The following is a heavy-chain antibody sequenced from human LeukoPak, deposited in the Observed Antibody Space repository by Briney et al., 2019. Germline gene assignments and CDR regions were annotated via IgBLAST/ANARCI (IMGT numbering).Heavy chain of an antibody. J-gene: IGHJ6*03. D-gene: IGHD5-12*01. V-gene: IGHV4-30-2*01. CDR3: ARGLPYDHVYYYYYMDV. Sequence: SQTLSLTCTVSGGSISSGGYYWSWIRQPPGKGLEWIGYIYHSGSTYYIPSLKSRVTISVDRSKNQFSLKLSSVTAADTAVYYCARGLPYDHVYYYYYMDVWGKGTTVTVSS. CDR2: IYHSGST. CDR1: GGSISSGGYY.